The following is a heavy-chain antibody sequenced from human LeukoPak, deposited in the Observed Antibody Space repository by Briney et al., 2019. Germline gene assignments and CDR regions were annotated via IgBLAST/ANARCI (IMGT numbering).Heavy chain of an antibody. CDR1: GLTFSKYS. CDR2: IDTSSTTM. V-gene: IGHV3-48*04. Sequence: GGSLRLSCAASGLTFSKYSMTWVRQAPGKGLEWVSFIDTSSTTMYYTDSVKGRFTISRDNAKNSLYLQMNSLKVEDKAIYYCARDNWVDCWGQGTLVTVSS. J-gene: IGHJ5*01. CDR3: ARDNWVDC.